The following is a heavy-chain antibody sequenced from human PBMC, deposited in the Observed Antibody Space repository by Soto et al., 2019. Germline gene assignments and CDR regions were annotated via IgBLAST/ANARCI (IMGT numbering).Heavy chain of an antibody. J-gene: IGHJ6*02. V-gene: IGHV1-2*04. CDR3: AREGITIFGDRGYYYYGMDV. CDR1: GYTFTGYY. CDR2: INPNSGGT. D-gene: IGHD3-3*01. Sequence: ASVKVSCKASGYTFTGYYMHWVRQAPGQGREWMGWINPNSGGTNYAQKFQGWVTMTRDTSISTAYMELSRLRSDDTAVYYCAREGITIFGDRGYYYYGMDVWGQGTTVTVSS.